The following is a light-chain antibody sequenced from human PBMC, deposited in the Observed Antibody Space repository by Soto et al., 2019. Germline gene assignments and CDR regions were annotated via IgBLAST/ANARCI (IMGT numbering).Light chain of an antibody. J-gene: IGLJ1*01. V-gene: IGLV2-8*01. Sequence: QSALTHPPSASGSPGQSVTISCTGTSSNVGGYNYVSWYQQHPGKAPKLMISEVSKRPSGVPDRFSGSKSGNTASLTVSGLQAEDEADYYCTSYAGTHYVFGTGTKVTVL. CDR1: SSNVGGYNY. CDR2: EVS. CDR3: TSYAGTHYV.